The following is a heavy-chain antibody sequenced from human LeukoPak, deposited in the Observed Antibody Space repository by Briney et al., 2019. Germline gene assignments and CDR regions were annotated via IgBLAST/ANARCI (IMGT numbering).Heavy chain of an antibody. CDR1: GFTFSTYD. V-gene: IGHV3-13*01. CDR2: IGTAGDT. Sequence: GGSLRLSCAASGFTFSTYDMHWVRQATGKGLEWVSAIGTAGDTYYPGSVKGRFTISRENAKNSLYLQMNSLRVGDTAVYYCARGNYYDSSRPAGFDPWGQGTLVTVSP. J-gene: IGHJ5*02. D-gene: IGHD3-22*01. CDR3: ARGNYYDSSRPAGFDP.